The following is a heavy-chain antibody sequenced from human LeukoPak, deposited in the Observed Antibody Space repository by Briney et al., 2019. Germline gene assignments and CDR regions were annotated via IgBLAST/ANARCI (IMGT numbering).Heavy chain of an antibody. CDR1: GFTFSSNY. D-gene: IGHD3-22*01. CDR3: ARETYYYDSSGYEGAYYFDY. J-gene: IGHJ4*02. V-gene: IGHV3-53*01. Sequence: PGGSLRLSCAASGFTFSSNYMSWVRQAPGKGLEWVSVIYSGGSTYYSDSVKGRFTISRDNSKNTLYLQMNSLRAEDTAVYYCARETYYYDSSGYEGAYYFDYWGQGTLVTVSS. CDR2: IYSGGST.